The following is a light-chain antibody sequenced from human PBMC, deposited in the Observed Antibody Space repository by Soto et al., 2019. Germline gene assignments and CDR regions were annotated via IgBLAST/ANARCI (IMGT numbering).Light chain of an antibody. J-gene: IGLJ2*01. CDR3: CSYAGGGTFV. CDR2: EGN. V-gene: IGLV2-23*03. Sequence: QSALTQPVSVSGSPGQSITISCTGTSSDVGAYDRVAWYRQYSGKAPKLIIYEGNKLSSGIPRRFSGSKSGNTASLTIAGLQAVDDGDYYCCSYAGGGTFVFGGGTKLTVL. CDR1: SSDVGAYDR.